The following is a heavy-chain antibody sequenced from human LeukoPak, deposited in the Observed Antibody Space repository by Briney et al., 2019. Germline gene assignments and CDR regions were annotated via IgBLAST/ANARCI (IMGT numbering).Heavy chain of an antibody. Sequence: PGGSLRLSCAASGFTFSSYAMHWVRQAPGKGLEWVAVTSYDGSNEYYADSVKGRFTISRDNSKNTLYLQMNSLRAEDTAVYYCARDRGYSSNEVGVYFDYWGQGTLVTVSS. D-gene: IGHD6-13*01. CDR2: TSYDGSNE. CDR1: GFTFSSYA. J-gene: IGHJ4*02. V-gene: IGHV3-30*04. CDR3: ARDRGYSSNEVGVYFDY.